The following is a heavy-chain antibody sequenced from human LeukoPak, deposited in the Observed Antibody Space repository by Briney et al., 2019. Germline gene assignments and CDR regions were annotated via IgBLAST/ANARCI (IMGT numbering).Heavy chain of an antibody. J-gene: IGHJ4*02. CDR1: GFTFSTYW. D-gene: IGHD2-2*01. CDR3: ARVRCSSNSCFPDY. V-gene: IGHV3-7*01. CDR2: IKQDGSEK. Sequence: PGGSLRLSCAASGFTFSTYWMSWVRQAPGKGLEWVANIKQDGSEKYYVDSVEGRFTISRDNAKNSLFLQMNSLRAEDTAVYYCARVRCSSNSCFPDYWGQGTLVTVSS.